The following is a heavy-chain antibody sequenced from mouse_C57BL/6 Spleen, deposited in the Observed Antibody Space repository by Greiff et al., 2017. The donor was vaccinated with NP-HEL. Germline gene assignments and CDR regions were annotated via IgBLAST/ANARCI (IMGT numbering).Heavy chain of an antibody. CDR3: APYDGLRYFDV. J-gene: IGHJ1*03. CDR1: GYTFTSYW. V-gene: IGHV1-53*01. Sequence: QVQLQQPGTELVQPGASVKLSCKASGYTFTSYWMHWVKQRPGQGLEWIGNINPSNGGTNYHEKFNSKATLTVDKASSTAYKQLSILTSEDSAVYYCAPYDGLRYFDVWGTGTTVTVSS. CDR2: INPSNGGT. D-gene: IGHD2-3*01.